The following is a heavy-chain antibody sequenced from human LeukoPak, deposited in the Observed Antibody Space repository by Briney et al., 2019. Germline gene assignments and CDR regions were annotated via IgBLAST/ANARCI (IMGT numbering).Heavy chain of an antibody. V-gene: IGHV1-8*01. CDR1: RYTLTSYD. J-gene: IGHJ4*02. Sequence: ASLKVSCKASRYTLTSYDINWVRQAPRQGLECMGWMNTNSGNTGYAQKFQGRVTMTRNTSISTAYMELSSLRSEDTAVYYCARGGGYSYGYDYWGQGTLVTVSS. CDR2: MNTNSGNT. CDR3: ARGGGYSYGYDY. D-gene: IGHD5-18*01.